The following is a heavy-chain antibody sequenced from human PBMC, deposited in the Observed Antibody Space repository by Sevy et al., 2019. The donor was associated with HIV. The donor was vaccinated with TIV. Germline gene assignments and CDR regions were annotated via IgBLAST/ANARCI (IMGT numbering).Heavy chain of an antibody. Sequence: SETLSLTCSVSGGSVSSNNWWSWVRQPPGKGLEWIGEIYRSGNTNYNPSLKSRVTISVDKSKNQFSLKLSSVTAADTAVYYCARSRGIAAPPDYWGQGTLVTVSS. CDR3: ARSRGIAAPPDY. CDR1: GGSVSSNNW. V-gene: IGHV4-4*02. J-gene: IGHJ4*02. CDR2: IYRSGNT. D-gene: IGHD6-6*01.